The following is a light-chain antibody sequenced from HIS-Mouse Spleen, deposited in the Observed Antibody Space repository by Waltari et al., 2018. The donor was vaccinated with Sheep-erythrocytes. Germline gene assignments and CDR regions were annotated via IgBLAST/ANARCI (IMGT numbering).Light chain of an antibody. CDR2: EGS. CDR1: SSDVGSYNL. J-gene: IGLJ3*02. CDR3: CSYAGSSTPWV. V-gene: IGLV2-23*01. Sequence: QSALTQPASVSGSPGQSITISCTGTSSDVGSYNLVSWYQQHPGKAPKLRIYEGSKRPSGVSTRLSGSKSGNTASLTISGLQAEDEADYYCCSYAGSSTPWVFGGVTKLTVL.